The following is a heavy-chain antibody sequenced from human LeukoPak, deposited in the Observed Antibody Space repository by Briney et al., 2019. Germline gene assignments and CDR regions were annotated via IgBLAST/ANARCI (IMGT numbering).Heavy chain of an antibody. D-gene: IGHD4-17*01. Sequence: PSETLSLTCTISSASVSSYYWSWIRQPPGKGLEWIGYIYHSGSTNYSPSLQSRVTISIDTSKNHFSLKLGSVTAADTAVYYCARDRRQHDYGDYYFDLWGQGTLVIVSS. CDR1: SASVSSYY. CDR3: ARDRRQHDYGDYYFDL. V-gene: IGHV4-59*02. J-gene: IGHJ4*02. CDR2: IYHSGST.